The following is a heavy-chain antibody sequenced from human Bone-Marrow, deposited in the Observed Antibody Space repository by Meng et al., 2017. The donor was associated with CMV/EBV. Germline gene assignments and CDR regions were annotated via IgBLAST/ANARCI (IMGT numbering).Heavy chain of an antibody. CDR2: IYHSGST. CDR3: ARYCSGGSCYSHLYVMDV. J-gene: IGHJ6*04. V-gene: IGHV4-38-2*02. D-gene: IGHD2-15*01. CDR1: GYSIGSGYY. Sequence: GSLRLSCTVSGYSIGSGYYWGWIRQPPGKGLEWIGSIYHSGSTYYNPSLKSRVTISVDTSKNQFSLKLSSVTAADTAVYYCARYCSGGSCYSHLYVMDVCGEGTTVTFSS.